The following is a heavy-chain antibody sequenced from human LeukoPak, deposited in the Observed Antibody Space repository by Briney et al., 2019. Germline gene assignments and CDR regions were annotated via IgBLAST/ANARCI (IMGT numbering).Heavy chain of an antibody. V-gene: IGHV1-18*01. J-gene: IGHJ4*02. CDR1: GYSFTSFA. D-gene: IGHD3-22*01. CDR3: ARGGGYQDY. Sequence: ASVKVSCKTSGYSFTSFAISWVRQAPGQGLVWMGWVSAYTGNTNYAQTFQGRVTMTTDIYTRTAHMELTSLTSDDSAVYYCARGGGYQDYWGQGTLVTVSS. CDR2: VSAYTGNT.